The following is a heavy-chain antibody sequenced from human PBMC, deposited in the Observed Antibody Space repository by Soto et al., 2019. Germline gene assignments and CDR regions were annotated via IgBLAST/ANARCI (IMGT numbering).Heavy chain of an antibody. V-gene: IGHV1-2*02. J-gene: IGHJ6*02. D-gene: IGHD1-26*01. CDR2: INPNSGGT. CDR1: GYTFTGYY. CDR3: ARDRGGSYYYHYYGMDV. Sequence: ASVKVSCKASGYTFTGYYMHWVRQAPGQGLEWMGWINPNSGGTNYAQKFQGRVTMTRDTSISTAYMELSRLRSDDTAVYYCARDRGGSYYYHYYGMDVWGQGTTVTVSS.